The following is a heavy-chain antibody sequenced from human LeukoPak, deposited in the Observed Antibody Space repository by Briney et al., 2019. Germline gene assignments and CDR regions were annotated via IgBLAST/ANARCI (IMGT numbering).Heavy chain of an antibody. CDR3: ARDGIPTYAFDI. CDR1: GFTFSSYW. V-gene: IGHV3-7*01. CDR2: INRDGGAQ. Sequence: GGSLRLSCSASGFTFSSYWMSWVRQAPGKGLEWMANINRDGGAQNYVDSVKGRFTISRDNAKNSLFLQMNNLRAEDTALYYCARDGIPTYAFDIWGQRTMVTVSP. D-gene: IGHD1-26*01. J-gene: IGHJ3*02.